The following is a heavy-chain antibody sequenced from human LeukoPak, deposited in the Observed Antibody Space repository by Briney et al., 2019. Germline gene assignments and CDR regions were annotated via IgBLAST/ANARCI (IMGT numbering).Heavy chain of an antibody. CDR2: INQSGST. Sequence: SETLSLTCAVYGGPFSGHYWSWIRHPPGKGLEWIGEINQSGSTNYNPSLKSRVTISVDTSKHQFSLKLRSVTAADTAVYYCARGRRYYYDSSGNPNWFDPWGQGTLVTVSS. V-gene: IGHV4-34*01. D-gene: IGHD3-22*01. J-gene: IGHJ5*02. CDR1: GGPFSGHY. CDR3: ARGRRYYYDSSGNPNWFDP.